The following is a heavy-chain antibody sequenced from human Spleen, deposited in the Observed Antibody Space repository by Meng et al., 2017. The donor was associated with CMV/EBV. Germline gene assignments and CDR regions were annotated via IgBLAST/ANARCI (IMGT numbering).Heavy chain of an antibody. V-gene: IGHV4-39*07. CDR2: IYYSGST. Sequence: QLQESGPGLVKPSQTLSLTCTVSGGSISSSSYYWGWIRQPPGKGLEWIGSIYYSGSTYYNPSLKSRVTISVDTSKNQFSLKLSSVTAADTAVYYCARDLGHYDSSGYYDYWGQGTLVTVSS. CDR3: ARDLGHYDSSGYYDY. D-gene: IGHD3-22*01. CDR1: GGSISSSSYY. J-gene: IGHJ4*02.